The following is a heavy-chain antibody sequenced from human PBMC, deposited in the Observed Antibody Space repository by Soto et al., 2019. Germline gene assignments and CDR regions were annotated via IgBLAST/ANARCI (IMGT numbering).Heavy chain of an antibody. J-gene: IGHJ4*02. CDR2: IYYSGTT. V-gene: IGHV4-30-4*01. Sequence: QVQLQESGPGLVKPSQTLSLTCTVSGGSISSGDYYWSWIRQPPGKVLDWIASIYYSGTTYYNPSLKSRVTISGDTSKNQFSLKLISVTAADTAVYYCARGDYGSNFDYWCQGTLVTVSS. D-gene: IGHD4-17*01. CDR1: GGSISSGDYY. CDR3: ARGDYGSNFDY.